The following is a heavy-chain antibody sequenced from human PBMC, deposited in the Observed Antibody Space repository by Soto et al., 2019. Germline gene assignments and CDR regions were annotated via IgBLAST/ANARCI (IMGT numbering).Heavy chain of an antibody. J-gene: IGHJ3*02. CDR1: GGSISSGGYS. Sequence: QLQLQESGSGLVKPSQTLSLTCAVSGGSISSGGYSWSWIRQPPGKGLEWIGYIYHSGSTYYNPSLKSRVTISVDRSKNQFSLKLRSVTAADTAVYYCASHGYYDSSGYLGAFDIWGQGTMVTVSS. V-gene: IGHV4-30-2*01. CDR2: IYHSGST. D-gene: IGHD3-22*01. CDR3: ASHGYYDSSGYLGAFDI.